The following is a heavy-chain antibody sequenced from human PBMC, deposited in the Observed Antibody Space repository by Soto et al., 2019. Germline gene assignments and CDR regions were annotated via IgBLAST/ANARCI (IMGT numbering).Heavy chain of an antibody. D-gene: IGHD3-9*01. CDR2: IYYSGST. V-gene: IGHV4-31*03. CDR1: GGSISSGGYY. J-gene: IGHJ4*02. Sequence: PSETLSLTCTVSGGSISSGGYYWSWIRQHPGKGLEWIGYIYYSGSTYYNPSLKSRVTISVDTSKNQFSLKLSSVTAADTAVYYCAREHHYDILTGYYAYWGQGTLVTVSS. CDR3: AREHHYDILTGYYAY.